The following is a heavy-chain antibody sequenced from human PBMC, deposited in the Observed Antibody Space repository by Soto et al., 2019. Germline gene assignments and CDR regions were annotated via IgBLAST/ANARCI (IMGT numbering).Heavy chain of an antibody. CDR2: ISSSSSTI. D-gene: IGHD2-21*02. CDR3: ATLGDFDYYYYYGMDV. V-gene: IGHV3-48*02. J-gene: IGHJ6*02. Sequence: PGGSLRLSCAASGFTFSSYSMNWVRQAPGKWLEWVSYISSSSSTIYYADSVKGRFTISRDNAKNSLYLQMNSLRDEDTAVYYCATLGDFDYYYYYGMDVWGQGXTVTVSS. CDR1: GFTFSSYS.